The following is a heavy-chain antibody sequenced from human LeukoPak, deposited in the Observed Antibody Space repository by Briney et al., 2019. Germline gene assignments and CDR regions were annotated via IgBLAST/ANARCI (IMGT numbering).Heavy chain of an antibody. CDR1: GGSISTYY. Sequence: SETLSLTCTVSGGSISTYYWSWIRQPPGKGLEWIGFIYSSGSTNYNPSLKSRVTMSIDTSKNQFSLKLSSVTAADTAVHYWASRMRRDGSNTYYFDYWGQGTLVTVSS. V-gene: IGHV4-59*08. D-gene: IGHD5-24*01. CDR3: ASRMRRDGSNTYYFDY. J-gene: IGHJ4*02. CDR2: IYSSGST.